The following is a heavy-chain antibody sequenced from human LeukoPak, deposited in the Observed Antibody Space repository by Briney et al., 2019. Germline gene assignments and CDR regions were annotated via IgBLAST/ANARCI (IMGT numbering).Heavy chain of an antibody. CDR3: ARVVITNFDY. D-gene: IGHD3-16*01. CDR1: GVTFSSYE. J-gene: IGHJ4*02. Sequence: GGSLRLSCAASGVTFSSYEMNWVRQAPGKGLEWVSYISSSGSTIYYADSVKGRFTISRDNAKNSLYLQMNSLRAEYTAVYYCARVVITNFDYWGQGTLVTVSS. V-gene: IGHV3-48*03. CDR2: ISSSGSTI.